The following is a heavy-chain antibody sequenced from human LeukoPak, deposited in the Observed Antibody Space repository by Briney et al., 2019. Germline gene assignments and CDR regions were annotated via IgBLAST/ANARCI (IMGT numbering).Heavy chain of an antibody. CDR2: IYYSGST. D-gene: IGHD6-13*01. V-gene: IGHV4-61*01. Sequence: SETLSLTCTVSGGSVSSGSYYWSWIRQPPGKGLEWIGYIYYSGSTNYNPSLKSRVTISVDTSKNQFSLQLNSVTPEDTAVYYCARDGWYSSSWPNWFDPWGQGTLVTVSS. CDR1: GGSVSSGSYY. CDR3: ARDGWYSSSWPNWFDP. J-gene: IGHJ5*02.